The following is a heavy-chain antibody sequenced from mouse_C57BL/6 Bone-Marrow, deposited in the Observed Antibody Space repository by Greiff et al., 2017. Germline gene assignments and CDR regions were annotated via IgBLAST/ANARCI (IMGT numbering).Heavy chain of an antibody. CDR1: GYTFTSYW. J-gene: IGHJ2*01. V-gene: IGHV1-69*01. Sequence: QVQLQQPGAELVMPGASVKLSCKASGYTFTSYWMHWVKQRPGQGLEWIGEIDPSDSSTNYNQKFKGKSTLTIDKSASTAYMQLSSLTSEDSAVYYCARRGPYFDYWGKGTTLTVST. CDR2: IDPSDSST. CDR3: ARRGPYFDY.